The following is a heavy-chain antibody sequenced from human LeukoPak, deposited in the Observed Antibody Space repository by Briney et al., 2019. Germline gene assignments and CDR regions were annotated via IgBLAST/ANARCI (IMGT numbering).Heavy chain of an antibody. V-gene: IGHV1-2*02. CDR3: AREGGMNGSGYYFDF. CDR1: GYTFTGYY. Sequence: ASVKVSCKASGYTFTGYYMHWVRQAPGQGLEWMGWINPNSGGTNYAQKFQGRVTMTRDTSISTAYMELSRLRSDDTAVYYCAREGGMNGSGYYFDFWGQGTQVTVSS. D-gene: IGHD3-10*01. J-gene: IGHJ4*02. CDR2: INPNSGGT.